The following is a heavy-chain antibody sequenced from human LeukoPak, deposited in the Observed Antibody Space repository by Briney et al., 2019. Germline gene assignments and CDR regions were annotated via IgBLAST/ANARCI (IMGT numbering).Heavy chain of an antibody. Sequence: GGSLRLSCAASGFTFSSYAMSWVRQATGKGLEWVSAIGTAGDTYYPGSVKGRFTISRENAKNSLYLQMNSLRAGDTAVYYCARVIYYYGMDVWGQGTTVTVSS. CDR3: ARVIYYYGMDV. CDR1: GFTFSSYA. V-gene: IGHV3-13*01. CDR2: IGTAGDT. J-gene: IGHJ6*02.